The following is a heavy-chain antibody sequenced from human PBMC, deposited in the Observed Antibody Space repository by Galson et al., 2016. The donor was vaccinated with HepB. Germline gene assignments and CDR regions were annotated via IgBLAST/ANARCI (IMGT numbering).Heavy chain of an antibody. Sequence: LRLSCAASGFTVSGNYMGWVRQAPGKGLEWVSVIYNGGDTYYIESMKGRFTISRDNSKNTLDLQMNSLRGEDTATYYCVRPTLPGGFDYWGQGTLVTVSS. V-gene: IGHV3-53*01. CDR1: GFTVSGNY. D-gene: IGHD3-16*01. J-gene: IGHJ4*02. CDR2: IYNGGDT. CDR3: VRPTLPGGFDY.